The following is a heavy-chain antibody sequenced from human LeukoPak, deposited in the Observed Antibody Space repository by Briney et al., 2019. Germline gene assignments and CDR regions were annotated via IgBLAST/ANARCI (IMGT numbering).Heavy chain of an antibody. CDR1: GFTFSSYA. J-gene: IGHJ3*02. CDR3: ASVNYYDSSGYYYKYDAFDI. D-gene: IGHD3-22*01. V-gene: IGHV3-48*04. CDR2: ISSSGSSI. Sequence: PGGSLRLSCAASGFTFSSYAMNWIRQAPGKGLEWVSYISSSGSSIHYADSVKGRFTISRDNAKNSLFLQMNSLRAEDTAVYYCASVNYYDSSGYYYKYDAFDIWGQGTMVTVSS.